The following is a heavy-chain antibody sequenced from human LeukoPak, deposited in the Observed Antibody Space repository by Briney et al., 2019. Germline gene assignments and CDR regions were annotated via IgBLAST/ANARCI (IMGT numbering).Heavy chain of an antibody. CDR1: GGSISSYY. D-gene: IGHD5-18*01. CDR2: IYYIGRT. CDR3: ARSGYSYGADAFDI. Sequence: PSETLSLTCTVSGGSISSYYWSWIRQPPGKGLEWIEYIYYIGRTSYNTSLKSRVNISVDTSKNQFSLNLSSLTAADTAVYYCARSGYSYGADAFDIWGQGTMVTVSS. V-gene: IGHV4-59*01. J-gene: IGHJ3*02.